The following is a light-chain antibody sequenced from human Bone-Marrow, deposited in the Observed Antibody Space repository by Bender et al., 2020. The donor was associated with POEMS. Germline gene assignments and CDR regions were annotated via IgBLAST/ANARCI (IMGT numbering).Light chain of an antibody. CDR1: SLDIGNYNF. Sequence: QSALTQPASVSGSPGQSITLSCAGSSLDIGNYNFVSWYQLHPGRAPRLIIYEVSIRPSGVSQRFTGSKSGNTASLTISGLQTDDEADYYCFSYTRANTLHVFGTGTKVTVL. J-gene: IGLJ1*01. CDR3: FSYTRANTLHV. V-gene: IGLV2-14*01. CDR2: EVS.